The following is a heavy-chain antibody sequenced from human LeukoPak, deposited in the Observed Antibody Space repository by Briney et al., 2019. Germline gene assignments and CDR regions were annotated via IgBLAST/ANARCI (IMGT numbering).Heavy chain of an antibody. CDR3: ARERSSGSGWYS. D-gene: IGHD6-19*01. J-gene: IGHJ5*02. Sequence: GGSLRLSCVASGFTFSRYAMHWVRQAPGKGLEWVAALVSYNGNTEYYADSVKGRFTISRDNSKNTLYLQMSGLRVEDTAVYYCARERSSGSGWYSWSQGTLVTVSS. CDR2: VSYNGNTE. CDR1: GFTFSRYA. V-gene: IGHV3-30-3*01.